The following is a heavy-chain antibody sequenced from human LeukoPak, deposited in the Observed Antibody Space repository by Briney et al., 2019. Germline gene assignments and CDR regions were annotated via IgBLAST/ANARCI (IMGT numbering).Heavy chain of an antibody. CDR2: ISYSGST. Sequence: PSETLSLTCTVSGVSVTSYYWSWIPHPPGKGLEWIAYISYSGSTNYSPSLKSRVTISVDTSKNKFSLKLSSVAAADTAVYYCARHPDYGGNFDSWGQGTLVTVSS. CDR1: GVSVTSYY. CDR3: ARHPDYGGNFDS. D-gene: IGHD4-23*01. V-gene: IGHV4-59*08. J-gene: IGHJ4*02.